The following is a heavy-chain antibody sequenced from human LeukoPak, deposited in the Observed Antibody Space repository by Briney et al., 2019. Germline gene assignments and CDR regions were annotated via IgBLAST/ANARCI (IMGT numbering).Heavy chain of an antibody. D-gene: IGHD2-2*01. J-gene: IGHJ4*02. CDR1: GYTFTSYA. CDR3: ARVYCSSTSCNPFDY. Sequence: ASVKVSCKASGYTFTSYAMNWVRQSPGQGLEWMGWINTNTGNPTYAQGFTGRFVFSLDTSVSTAYLQISSLKAEDTAVYYCARVYCSSTSCNPFDYWGRGTLVTVSS. V-gene: IGHV7-4-1*02. CDR2: INTNTGNP.